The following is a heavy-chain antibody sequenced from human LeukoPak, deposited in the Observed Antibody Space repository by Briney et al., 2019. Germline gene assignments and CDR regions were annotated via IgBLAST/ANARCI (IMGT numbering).Heavy chain of an antibody. V-gene: IGHV1-69*13. D-gene: IGHD3-22*01. J-gene: IGHJ4*02. Sequence: SVKVSCKASGGTFSSYAISWVRQAPGQGLEWMGGIIPIFGTANYAQKFQGRVTITADESTSTAYMELSSLRSEDTAVYYCARARPDYYDSSGLFDYWGQGTLVTVSS. CDR3: ARARPDYYDSSGLFDY. CDR2: IIPIFGTA. CDR1: GGTFSSYA.